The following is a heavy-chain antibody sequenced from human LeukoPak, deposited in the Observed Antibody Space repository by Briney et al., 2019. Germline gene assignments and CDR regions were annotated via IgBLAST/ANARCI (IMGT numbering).Heavy chain of an antibody. D-gene: IGHD3-22*01. CDR1: GFTFDDYA. Sequence: GGSLRLSCAASGFTFDDYAMHWVRQAPGKGLEWVSGISWNSGSIGYADSVKGRFTISRDNAKNSLYLQMNSLRAEDTALYYCAKKYYYDSSDYWGQGTLVTVSS. V-gene: IGHV3-9*01. CDR3: AKKYYYDSSDY. J-gene: IGHJ4*02. CDR2: ISWNSGSI.